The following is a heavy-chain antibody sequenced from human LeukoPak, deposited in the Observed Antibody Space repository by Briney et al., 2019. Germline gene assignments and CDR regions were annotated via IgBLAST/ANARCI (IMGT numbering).Heavy chain of an antibody. CDR2: IKQDGSEK. Sequence: GGSLRLSCAASGFTFSSYWMSWVRQAPGKGLEWVANIKQDGSEKYYVDSVKGRFTISRDNAKNSLYLQMNSLRAEDTAVYYCARTGPPYYYDSSGYYYVNAFDIWGQGTMVTVSS. CDR1: GFTFSSYW. D-gene: IGHD3-22*01. J-gene: IGHJ3*02. CDR3: ARTGPPYYYDSSGYYYVNAFDI. V-gene: IGHV3-7*01.